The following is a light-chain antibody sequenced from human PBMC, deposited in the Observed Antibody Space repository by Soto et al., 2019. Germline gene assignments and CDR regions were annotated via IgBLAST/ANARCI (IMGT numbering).Light chain of an antibody. CDR3: QQDKSYWT. CDR2: DVS. J-gene: IGKJ1*01. CDR1: QSISTW. Sequence: DIQITQSPSTLYASVGDRVIITCRASQSISTWLAWYQQKPWKAPKALIYDVSSLESGVPSRFSGSGSGTEFTLTISRRQPDDCANYYCQQDKSYWTFGQGTKVEI. V-gene: IGKV1-5*01.